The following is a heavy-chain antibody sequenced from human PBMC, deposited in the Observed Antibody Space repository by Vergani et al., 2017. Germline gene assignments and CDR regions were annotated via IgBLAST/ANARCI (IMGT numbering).Heavy chain of an antibody. J-gene: IGHJ4*02. CDR1: GYTFTSYG. CDR3: ARIRYYYDSSGYYYGHYDY. D-gene: IGHD3-22*01. CDR2: IRAYNGNT. V-gene: IGHV1-18*01. Sequence: QVQLVQSGAEVKKPGASVKVSCKASGYTFTSYGISWVRQAPGQGLEWMGWIRAYNGNTNYAQKLQGRFTMTTDTSTSTAYMELRSLRSDDTAVYYCARIRYYYDSSGYYYGHYDYWGQGTLVTVSS.